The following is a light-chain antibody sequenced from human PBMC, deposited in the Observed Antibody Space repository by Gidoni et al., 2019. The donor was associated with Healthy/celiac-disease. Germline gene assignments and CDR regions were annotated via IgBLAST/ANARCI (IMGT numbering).Light chain of an antibody. V-gene: IGKV1-33*01. CDR2: DAS. J-gene: IGKJ2*01. CDR3: QQYDNLPYT. Sequence: DIQMTQSPSSLSASVGDRVTITCQASQDIRNYLNWYQQKPGKAPKLLIYDASNLETGVPSRFSGSGSGTHFTFTISSLQPEDIATYYCQQYDNLPYTFGQGTKLEIK. CDR1: QDIRNY.